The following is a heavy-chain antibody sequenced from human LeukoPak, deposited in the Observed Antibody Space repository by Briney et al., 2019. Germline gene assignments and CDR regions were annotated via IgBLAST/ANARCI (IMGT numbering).Heavy chain of an antibody. CDR1: GFTISSYA. V-gene: IGHV3-23*01. CDR2: ISGSGGST. CDR3: AKDAYYYGSGSLTFDY. Sequence: GGSLRLSCAASGFTISSYAMSWVRQAPGKGLEWVSAISGSGGSTYYADSVKGRFTISRDNSKNTLYLQMNSLRAEDTAVYYCAKDAYYYGSGSLTFDYWGQGTLVTVSS. J-gene: IGHJ4*02. D-gene: IGHD3-10*01.